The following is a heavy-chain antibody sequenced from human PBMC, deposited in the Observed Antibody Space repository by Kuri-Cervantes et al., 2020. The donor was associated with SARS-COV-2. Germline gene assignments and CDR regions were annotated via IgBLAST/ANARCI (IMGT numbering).Heavy chain of an antibody. D-gene: IGHD3-3*01. V-gene: IGHV4-39*01. CDR3: ARRTYYDFWSGYFDY. CDR2: IYYSGST. CDR1: GGSISSSSYY. Sequence: ESLKISCTASGGSISSSSYYWGWIRQPPGKGLEWIGSIYYSGSTYYNPSLKSRVTISVDTSKNQFSLKLSSVTAADTAVYYCARRTYYDFWSGYFDYWGQGTLVTVSS. J-gene: IGHJ4*02.